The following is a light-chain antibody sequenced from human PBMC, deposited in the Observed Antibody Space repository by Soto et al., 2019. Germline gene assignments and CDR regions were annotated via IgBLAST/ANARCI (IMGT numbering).Light chain of an antibody. CDR3: QQYTGLPFT. CDR1: QSVSSTY. J-gene: IGKJ3*01. CDR2: GAS. V-gene: IGKV3-20*01. Sequence: EIVLTQSPGTLSLSPGERATLSCRASQSVSSTYLAWYQQKPGQAPRLLFYGASSRATGVPDRFSGSGSGTDFTLTIRRLEPEDVAVYSCQQYTGLPFTFGPGTKVDIK.